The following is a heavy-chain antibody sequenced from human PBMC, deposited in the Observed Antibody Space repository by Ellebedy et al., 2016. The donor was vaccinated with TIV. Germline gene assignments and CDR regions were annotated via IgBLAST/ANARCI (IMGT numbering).Heavy chain of an antibody. CDR2: ITSSGGST. Sequence: PGGSLRLSCAASGFTFSNYVMSWVRQAPGEGLEWVSVITSSGGSTYYADSVKGRFTIPRDNSKNTLYLQMNSLRAEDTTVYYCARRTTSGSGSYPFDYWGQGTLVTVSS. D-gene: IGHD3-10*01. CDR1: GFTFSNYV. V-gene: IGHV3-23*01. CDR3: ARRTTSGSGSYPFDY. J-gene: IGHJ4*02.